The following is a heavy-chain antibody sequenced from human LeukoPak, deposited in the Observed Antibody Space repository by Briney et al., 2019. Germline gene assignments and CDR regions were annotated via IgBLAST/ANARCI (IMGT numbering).Heavy chain of an antibody. J-gene: IGHJ6*02. CDR3: AKDLGAPANWGEDYYGMDV. Sequence: PPGGSLRLSCAASGFTFSSYGMHWVRQAPGKGLEWVAVISYDGSNKYYADSVKGRFTISRDSSKNTLYLQMNSLRAEDTAVYYCAKDLGAPANWGEDYYGMDVWGQGTTVTVSS. CDR2: ISYDGSNK. D-gene: IGHD7-27*01. V-gene: IGHV3-30*18. CDR1: GFTFSSYG.